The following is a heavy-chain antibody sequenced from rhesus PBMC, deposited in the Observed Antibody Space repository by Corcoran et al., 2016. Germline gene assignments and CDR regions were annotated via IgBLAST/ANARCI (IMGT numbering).Heavy chain of an antibody. Sequence: QVTLKESGPALVKPTQTLTLTCTSSGFPLSTRDLRAGWLRQPPGKPLEWLAHIYWDDVKLYSTSLKSRLTISKDTSKNQVFLTMSNIGLVDTATYYCARRPTVTFDYWGRGVLVTVSS. CDR3: ARRPTVTFDY. CDR2: IYWDDVK. J-gene: IGHJ4*01. CDR1: GFPLSTRDLR. D-gene: IGHD4-35*01. V-gene: IGHV2-1*01.